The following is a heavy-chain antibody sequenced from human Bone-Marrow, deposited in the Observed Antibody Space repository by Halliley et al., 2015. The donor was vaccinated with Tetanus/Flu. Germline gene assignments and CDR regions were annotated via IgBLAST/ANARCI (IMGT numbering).Heavy chain of an antibody. CDR2: FYASGSM. CDR1: RVPVSWNY. Sequence: QLVQSGGGLIQPGGSLRLSCEISRVPVSWNYMNWVRQAPGKGLEFVSVFYASGSMYYADSVKGRFTISRDNSKNTLYLQMNNLRGDDTAIYYCAQGDNYSYEYWGQGTLVTVSS. D-gene: IGHD4-4*01. J-gene: IGHJ4*02. CDR3: AQGDNYSYEY. V-gene: IGHV3-53*01.